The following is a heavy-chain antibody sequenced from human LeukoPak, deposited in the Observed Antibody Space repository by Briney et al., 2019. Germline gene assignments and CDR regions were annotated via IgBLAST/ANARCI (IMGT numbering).Heavy chain of an antibody. CDR2: INHSGST. CDR3: ARLRDYHDSSGYYYYYYYMDV. CDR1: GGSFSGYY. Sequence: SETLSLTCAVYGGSFSGYYWSWIRQPPGKGLEWIGEINHSGSTNYNPSLKSRVTISVDTSKNQFSLKLSSVTAADTAVYYCARLRDYHDSSGYYYYYYYMDVWGKGTTVTVSS. D-gene: IGHD3-22*01. V-gene: IGHV4-34*01. J-gene: IGHJ6*03.